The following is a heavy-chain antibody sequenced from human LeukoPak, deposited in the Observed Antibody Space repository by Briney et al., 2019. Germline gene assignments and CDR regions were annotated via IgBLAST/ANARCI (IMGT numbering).Heavy chain of an antibody. Sequence: GGSLRLSCEASGFTFSRYWMHWVRQAPGKGLEWVAVISYDGSYKYYEDSVKGRFTISRDNSKNTLYLQMNSLRAEDTAVYYCAKDGPAYCGGDCYWGADPWGQGTLVTVSS. J-gene: IGHJ5*02. CDR1: GFTFSRYW. V-gene: IGHV3-30*18. CDR3: AKDGPAYCGGDCYWGADP. D-gene: IGHD2-21*01. CDR2: ISYDGSYK.